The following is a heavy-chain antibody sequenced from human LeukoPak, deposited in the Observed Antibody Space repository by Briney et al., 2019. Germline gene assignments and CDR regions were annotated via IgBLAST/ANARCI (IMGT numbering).Heavy chain of an antibody. V-gene: IGHV3-30*18. J-gene: IGHJ4*02. Sequence: GGSLRLSCSASQFALNRFAMHWVRQAPGKGLEWAAFMSYDGTNEYYADSVKGRFTISRDKSKNTVYLQMNSLRAEDTAVYYCAKDAVLAARPYYFDNWGQGTLVTVSS. D-gene: IGHD6-6*01. CDR1: QFALNRFA. CDR2: MSYDGTNE. CDR3: AKDAVLAARPYYFDN.